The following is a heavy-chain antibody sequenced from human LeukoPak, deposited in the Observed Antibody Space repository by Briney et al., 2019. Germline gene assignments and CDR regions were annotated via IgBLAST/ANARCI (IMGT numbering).Heavy chain of an antibody. CDR3: ARTTYYFDY. CDR1: GGSISSSGYY. D-gene: IGHD1-1*01. V-gene: IGHV4-39*01. Sequence: PSETLSLTCIVSGGSISSSGYYWDWIRQPPGKGLEWIGNFYYTGSTYYSPSLKSRITISVDTSKNQFSLKLRSVTAADTAVYYCARTTYYFDYWGQGTLVTVSS. CDR2: FYYTGST. J-gene: IGHJ4*02.